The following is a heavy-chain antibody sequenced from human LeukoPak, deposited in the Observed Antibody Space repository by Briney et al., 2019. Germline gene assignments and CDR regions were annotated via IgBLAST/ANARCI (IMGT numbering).Heavy chain of an antibody. D-gene: IGHD3-10*01. CDR3: ARVRRYYGSGSYWGFDY. Sequence: SETLSLTCTVSGDSISSYYWSWIRQPPGKGVEWIGYLYYSGRTNYNPSLKSRVTISVDTSKNQFSLKLSSVTAADTAVYYCARVRRYYGSGSYWGFDYWGQGTLVTVSS. CDR2: LYYSGRT. V-gene: IGHV4-59*01. CDR1: GDSISSYY. J-gene: IGHJ4*02.